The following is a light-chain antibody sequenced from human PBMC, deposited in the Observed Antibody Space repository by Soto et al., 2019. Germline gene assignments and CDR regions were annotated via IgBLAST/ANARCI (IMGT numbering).Light chain of an antibody. Sequence: EFVLTQSPGILSLSPGERATLSCRASQSPTSSYFAWYQQKPGQAPRLLIYGVSSRATGVPDRFSGSGSGKDFTLTISRLEPKDFAVYFCQHYGTSPLTFGQGPRSKSN. CDR1: QSPTSSY. CDR3: QHYGTSPLT. V-gene: IGKV3-20*01. CDR2: GVS. J-gene: IGKJ1*01.